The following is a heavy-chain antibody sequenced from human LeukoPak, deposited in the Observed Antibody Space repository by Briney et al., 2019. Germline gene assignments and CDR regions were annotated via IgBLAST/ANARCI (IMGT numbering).Heavy chain of an antibody. CDR1: GGSISSGGYY. D-gene: IGHD3-10*01. V-gene: IGHV4-31*03. J-gene: IGHJ6*02. CDR3: ARVWRGYGSGSYLNYYGMDV. Sequence: SETLSLTCTLSGGSISSGGYYWSWIRQHPGKGLEWIGYIYYSGSTYYNPSLKSRVTISVDTSKNQFSLKLSSVTAADTAVYYCARVWRGYGSGSYLNYYGMDVWGQGTTVTVSS. CDR2: IYYSGST.